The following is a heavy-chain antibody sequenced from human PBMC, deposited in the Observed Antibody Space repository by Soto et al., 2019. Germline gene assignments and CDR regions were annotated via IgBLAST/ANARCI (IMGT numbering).Heavy chain of an antibody. CDR1: GFTFSTYA. Sequence: QVQLVESGGGVVQPGRSLRLSCAASGFTFSTYAMHWVRQAPGKGLEWVALISFDGSNKYYADSVKGRFTITRDNSKNTEYLQMNMLRPEDTAVYYCARDRSMIVVVPGYWGQGTLVTVSS. J-gene: IGHJ4*02. CDR3: ARDRSMIVVVPGY. CDR2: ISFDGSNK. D-gene: IGHD3-22*01. V-gene: IGHV3-30*14.